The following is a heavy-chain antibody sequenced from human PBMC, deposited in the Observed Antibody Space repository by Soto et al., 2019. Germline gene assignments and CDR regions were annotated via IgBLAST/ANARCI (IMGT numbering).Heavy chain of an antibody. CDR2: ISYDENTK. CDR1: GFDFRGTG. CDR3: AKVAASSWHAIWFAP. D-gene: IGHD6-13*01. J-gene: IGHJ5*02. Sequence: GGSLRLSCKASGFDFRGTGMHWVRQAPGKGLEWVAVISYDENTKDYGDSVKGRFTVSRDNSNNTLYLQMHSLTSDDTAVYYCAKVAASSWHAIWFAPWGQGTLVTVSS. V-gene: IGHV3-30*18.